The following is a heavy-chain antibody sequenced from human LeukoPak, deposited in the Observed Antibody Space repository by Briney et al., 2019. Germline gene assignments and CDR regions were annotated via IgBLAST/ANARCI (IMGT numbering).Heavy chain of an antibody. CDR2: INHSGST. CDR3: ARGHPYYA. CDR1: GGSFSGYY. V-gene: IGHV4-34*01. Sequence: PSETLSLTCAVYGGSFSGYYWSWIRQPPGKGLEWIGEINHSGSTNYNPSLKSRVTISVDTSKNQFSLKLSSVTAADTAVYYCARGHPYYAWGQGPLVTVSS. D-gene: IGHD1-26*01. J-gene: IGHJ5*02.